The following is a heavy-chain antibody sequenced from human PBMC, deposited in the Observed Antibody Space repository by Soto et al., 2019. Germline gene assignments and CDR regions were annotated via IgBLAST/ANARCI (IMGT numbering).Heavy chain of an antibody. CDR1: GFTFSSYG. Sequence: GGSLRLSCAASGFTFSSYGMHWVRQAPGKGLEWVAVISYDGSNKYYADSVKGRFTISRDNSKNTLYLQMNSLRAEDTAVYYCAKDRGARGYSGYDSDYWGQGTTVTVSS. CDR2: ISYDGSNK. J-gene: IGHJ4*03. V-gene: IGHV3-30*18. D-gene: IGHD5-12*01. CDR3: AKDRGARGYSGYDSDY.